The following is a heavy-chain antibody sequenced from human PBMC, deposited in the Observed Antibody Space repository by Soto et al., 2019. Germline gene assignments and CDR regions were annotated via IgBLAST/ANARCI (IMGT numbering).Heavy chain of an antibody. CDR1: GFTFSSYG. D-gene: IGHD5-12*01. V-gene: IGHV3-33*01. Sequence: QVQLVESGGGVVQPGRSLRLSCAASGFTFSSYGMHWVRQAPGKGLEWVAVIWYDGSNKYYADSVKGRFTISRDNSKNTLYLQMNSLRAEDTAVYYCARAQRGRWLQFRPESNWFDPWGQGTLVTVSS. CDR3: ARAQRGRWLQFRPESNWFDP. J-gene: IGHJ5*02. CDR2: IWYDGSNK.